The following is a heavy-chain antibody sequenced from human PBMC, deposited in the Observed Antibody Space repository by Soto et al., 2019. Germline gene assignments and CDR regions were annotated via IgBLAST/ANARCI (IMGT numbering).Heavy chain of an antibody. CDR2: IYYSGST. Sequence: SETLSLTCTVSGGSFSSYYWSWLRQPPGKGLEWIGYIYYSGSTNYNPSLKSRVTISVDTSKNQYSLKLSSVTAADTAVYYCARWAPYSGYDWFWFDPWGQGTLVTVSS. D-gene: IGHD5-12*01. J-gene: IGHJ5*02. V-gene: IGHV4-59*08. CDR1: GGSFSSYY. CDR3: ARWAPYSGYDWFWFDP.